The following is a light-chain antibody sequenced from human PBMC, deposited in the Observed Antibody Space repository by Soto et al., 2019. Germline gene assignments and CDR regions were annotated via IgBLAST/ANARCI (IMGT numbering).Light chain of an antibody. CDR2: GAS. CDR1: QSVSYSY. CDR3: HQYGSSPRT. Sequence: EIVLTQSPGTLSLSPGEGATLSCRASQSVSYSYLAWFQQRLGQAPRLPIYGASRRATGVPDRFSGSGSGTDFTLTISRLEPEDFAVYYCHQYGSSPRTFGQGTKVEVK. V-gene: IGKV3-20*01. J-gene: IGKJ1*01.